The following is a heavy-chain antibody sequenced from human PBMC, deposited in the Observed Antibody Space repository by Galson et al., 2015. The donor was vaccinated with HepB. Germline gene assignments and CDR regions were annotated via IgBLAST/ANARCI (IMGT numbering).Heavy chain of an antibody. CDR2: IDWDDDK. CDR1: VFSLSTSGMC. J-gene: IGHJ4*02. Sequence: PALVKPTQPLTLTCTFSVFSLSTSGMCVSWVRQPPGKALEWLALIDWDDDKYYSTSLKTRLTISKDASKNQVVLTMTNMDPVDTATYYCARIQYPKYYFDYWGQGTLVTVSS. V-gene: IGHV2-70*18. CDR3: ARIQYPKYYFDY. D-gene: IGHD2-2*02.